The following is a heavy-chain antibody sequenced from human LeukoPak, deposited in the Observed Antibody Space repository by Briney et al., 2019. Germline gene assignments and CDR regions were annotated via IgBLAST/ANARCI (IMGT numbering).Heavy chain of an antibody. D-gene: IGHD3-10*01. J-gene: IGHJ4*02. V-gene: IGHV3-7*01. CDR3: ARVPPSLWFGELLYFDY. CDR2: IKQDGSEK. Sequence: GGSLRLSCAASGFTFSSYWMSWVRQAPGKGLEWWATIKQDGSEKYYVDSVKGRFTISRDNAKNSLYLQMNSLRAEDTAVYYCARVPPSLWFGELLYFDYWGQGTLVTVSS. CDR1: GFTFSSYW.